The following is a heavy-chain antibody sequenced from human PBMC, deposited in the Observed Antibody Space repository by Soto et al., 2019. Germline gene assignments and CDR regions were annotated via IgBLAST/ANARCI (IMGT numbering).Heavy chain of an antibody. CDR1: GGSISSGGYY. D-gene: IGHD5-12*01. CDR2: IYYSGST. CDR3: ARGWGATILYHHEEV. Sequence: TSETLSLTCTVSGGSISSGGYYWSWIRQHPGKGLEWIGYIYYSGSTYYNPSLKSRVTISVYTSKNQFSLKLSPVTAADTDVYECARGWGATILYHHEEVWCQGPRATVPS. J-gene: IGHJ4*01. V-gene: IGHV4-31*03.